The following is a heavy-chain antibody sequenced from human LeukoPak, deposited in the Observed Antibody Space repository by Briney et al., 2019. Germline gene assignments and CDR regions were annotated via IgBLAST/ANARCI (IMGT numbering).Heavy chain of an antibody. CDR2: IKQDGSEK. Sequence: GGSLRLSCAAPGFTFSSYWMSWVRQAPGKGLEWVANIKQDGSEKYYVDSVKGRFTISRDNAKNSLYLQMNSLRAEDTAVYYCARDKPGDYDSTLNWFDPWGQGTLVTVSS. CDR3: ARDKPGDYDSTLNWFDP. J-gene: IGHJ5*02. CDR1: GFTFSSYW. V-gene: IGHV3-7*03. D-gene: IGHD3-22*01.